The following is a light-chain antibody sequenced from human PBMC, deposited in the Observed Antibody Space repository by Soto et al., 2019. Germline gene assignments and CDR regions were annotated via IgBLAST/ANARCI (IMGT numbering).Light chain of an antibody. CDR2: KAS. J-gene: IGKJ2*01. V-gene: IGKV1-5*03. CDR1: QSISSW. Sequence: DIPMTQSPSTLSASVGDSVTITCRASQSISSWLAWYQQKPGKVPKLLIYKASSLESEVPSRFSGRGSGTEFTLTISSLQPDDFATYYCQQYNDASPTFGQGTKLETK. CDR3: QQYNDASPT.